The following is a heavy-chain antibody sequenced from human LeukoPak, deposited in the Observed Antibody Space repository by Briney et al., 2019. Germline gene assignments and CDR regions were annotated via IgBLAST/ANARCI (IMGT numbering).Heavy chain of an antibody. CDR1: GFTFSSYA. CDR3: ARDLLWFGELFPFDY. CDR2: ISGSDGSA. D-gene: IGHD3-10*01. Sequence: PGGSLRLSCAASGFTFSSYAMSWVRQAPGKGLEWGSGISGSDGSANYAGSVKGRFTISRDNAKNSLYLQMNSLRAEDTAVYYCARDLLWFGELFPFDYWGQGTLVTVSS. V-gene: IGHV3-23*01. J-gene: IGHJ4*02.